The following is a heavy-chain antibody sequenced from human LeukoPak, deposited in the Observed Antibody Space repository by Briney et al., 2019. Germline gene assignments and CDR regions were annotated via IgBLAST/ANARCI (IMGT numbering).Heavy chain of an antibody. V-gene: IGHV5-51*01. Sequence: RTGEPLKISCKCSGYRFTSYWIAWVRQMPGKGLEWMGIIYPGHSDTRYSPSFQGQVTITADKSISTAYLQWSSLKASDTAMYYCARRGKWELDYWGQGTLVTVSS. D-gene: IGHD1-26*01. CDR3: ARRGKWELDY. CDR1: GYRFTSYW. J-gene: IGHJ4*02. CDR2: IYPGHSDT.